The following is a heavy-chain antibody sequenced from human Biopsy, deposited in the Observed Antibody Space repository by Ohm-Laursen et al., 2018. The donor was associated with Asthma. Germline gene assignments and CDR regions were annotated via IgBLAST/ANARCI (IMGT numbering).Heavy chain of an antibody. Sequence: SDTLSLTCTVSPGFINDYYWNWIRQFPGKGLEWIGYVHSSGSTRFNPSLKIRVTVSVDTSVDQISLKLSSVSAADTAIYYCARATSTWSQSGPYFFDHWGPGTLVTVSS. CDR2: VHSSGST. CDR1: PGFINDYY. CDR3: ARATSTWSQSGPYFFDH. D-gene: IGHD6-13*01. J-gene: IGHJ5*02. V-gene: IGHV4-59*07.